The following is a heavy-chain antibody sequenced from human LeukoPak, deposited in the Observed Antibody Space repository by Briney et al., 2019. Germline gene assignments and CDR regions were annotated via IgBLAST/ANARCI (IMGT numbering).Heavy chain of an antibody. V-gene: IGHV3-21*01. CDR3: ARPIDYYDSSGYYFDY. D-gene: IGHD3-22*01. CDR1: GFTFSSYS. Sequence: KPGGSLRLSCAASGFTFSSYSMNWVRQAPGKGLEWVSFISSSSSYIYYADSVKGRFTISRDNAKNSLYLQMNSLRAEDTAVYYCARPIDYYDSSGYYFDYWGQGTLVTVSS. CDR2: ISSSSSYI. J-gene: IGHJ4*02.